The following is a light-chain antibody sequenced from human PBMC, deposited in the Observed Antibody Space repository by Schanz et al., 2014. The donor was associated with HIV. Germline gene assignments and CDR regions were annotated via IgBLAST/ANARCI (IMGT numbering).Light chain of an antibody. V-gene: IGLV2-23*02. J-gene: IGLJ2*01. CDR2: EVS. CDR3: CSYARSSTNVV. Sequence: QSALTQPASVSGSPGQSITISCTGTSNDVGSYNLVSWYQQPPGKAPKLIIYEVSKRPSGVSNRFSASKSGNTASLTISGLQAEDEADYYCCSYARSSTNVVFGGGTKLTVL. CDR1: SNDVGSYNL.